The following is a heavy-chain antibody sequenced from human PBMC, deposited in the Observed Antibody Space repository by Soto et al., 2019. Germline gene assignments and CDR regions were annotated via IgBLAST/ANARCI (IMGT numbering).Heavy chain of an antibody. V-gene: IGHV3-30*18. CDR2: ISYDGSNK. D-gene: IGHD1-1*01. J-gene: IGHJ6*02. Sequence: QVQLVESGGGVVQPGRSLRLSCAASGFTFSSYGMHWVRQAPGKGLEWVAVISYDGSNKYYADSVKGRFTISRDNSKNTLELQMNSLRAEDTAVYYCAKVQLERAGYYGLDVWGQGTTVTVS. CDR3: AKVQLERAGYYGLDV. CDR1: GFTFSSYG.